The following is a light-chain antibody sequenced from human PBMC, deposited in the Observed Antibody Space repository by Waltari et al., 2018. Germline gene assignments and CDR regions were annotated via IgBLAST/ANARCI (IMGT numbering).Light chain of an antibody. CDR3: AAWDDNRSGYVV. CDR1: SSNIGSNT. V-gene: IGLV1-44*01. J-gene: IGLJ2*01. CDR2: TNN. Sequence: QSVLTQPPSASGTPGQRVTISCSGSSSNIGSNTVNWYQKVPGTAPKFLIYTNNQRPSGVPGGGGGANGSSSASLAISVRQSEDEGDYYCAAWDDNRSGYVVFGGGTKLTVL.